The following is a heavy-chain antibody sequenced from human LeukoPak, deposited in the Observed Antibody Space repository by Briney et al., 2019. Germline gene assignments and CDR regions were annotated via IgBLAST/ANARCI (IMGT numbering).Heavy chain of an antibody. CDR2: IKSKTDGGTT. D-gene: IGHD4-17*01. V-gene: IGHV3-15*01. CDR1: GFTFSNAW. J-gene: IGHJ4*02. Sequence: PGGSLRLSCAASGFTFSNAWMSWVRQAPGKGLEWVGRIKSKTDGGTTDYAAPVKGRFTISRDDSKNTLYLQMNSLKTEDTAVYYCARGEPSTVTMTIWGQGTLVTVSS. CDR3: ARGEPSTVTMTI.